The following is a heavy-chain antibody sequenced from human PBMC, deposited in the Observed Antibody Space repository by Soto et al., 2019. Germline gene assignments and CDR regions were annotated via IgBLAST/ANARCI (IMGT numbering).Heavy chain of an antibody. CDR1: AGSISSGGYY. J-gene: IGHJ4*02. CDR2: IYYSGST. Sequence: TLSLTCTVSAGSISSGGYYWSWILQHPGKGLEWIGHIYYSGSTYYNPSLKSRVTISVDTSKNQFPLKLSSVTAADTAVYYCATVRANFDFCDYWGPGTLVTVSS. V-gene: IGHV4-31*03. D-gene: IGHD3-3*01. CDR3: ATVRANFDFCDY.